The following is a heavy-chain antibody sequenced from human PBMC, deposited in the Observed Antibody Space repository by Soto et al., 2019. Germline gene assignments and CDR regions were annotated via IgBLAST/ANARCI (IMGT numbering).Heavy chain of an antibody. V-gene: IGHV3-23*01. CDR2: ISGSGGST. Sequence: EVQLLESGGGLVQPGGSLRLSCAASGFTFSSYAMSWVRQAPGKGLEWVSAISGSGGSTYYADSVKGRFTISRDNSKNTLYLQMNSLRAEDTAVYYCARLVDGVVVVAATGRSYWYFDLWGRGTLVTVSS. D-gene: IGHD2-15*01. J-gene: IGHJ2*01. CDR3: ARLVDGVVVVAATGRSYWYFDL. CDR1: GFTFSSYA.